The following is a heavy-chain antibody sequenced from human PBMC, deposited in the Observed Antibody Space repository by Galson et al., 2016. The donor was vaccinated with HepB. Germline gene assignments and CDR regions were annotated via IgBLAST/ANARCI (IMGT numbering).Heavy chain of an antibody. D-gene: IGHD4-17*01. Sequence: SETLSLTCAVYGGSFSGYYWSWIRQPPGKGLGWIGEINHIGSTNYNPSLKSRVTISEDTSKNQFSLKLRSVTAADTAVYYCARGDNPDYGDYASAYYYMDVWGKGTTVTVSS. CDR3: ARGDNPDYGDYASAYYYMDV. CDR2: INHIGST. CDR1: GGSFSGYY. V-gene: IGHV4-34*01. J-gene: IGHJ6*03.